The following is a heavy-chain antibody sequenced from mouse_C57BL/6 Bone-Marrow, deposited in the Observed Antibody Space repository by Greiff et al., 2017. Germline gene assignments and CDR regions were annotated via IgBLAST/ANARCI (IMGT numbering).Heavy chain of an antibody. J-gene: IGHJ1*03. D-gene: IGHD1-1*01. CDR1: GFTFSDYY. CDR2: INYDGSST. Sequence: EVQLVESEGGLVQPGSSMKLSCTASGFTFSDYYMAWVRQVPEKGLEWVANINYDGSSTYYLDSLKSRFIISRDNAKNILYLQMSSLKSEDTATYYCARDSNYYGSSPYWYFDVWGTGTTVTVSS. CDR3: ARDSNYYGSSPYWYFDV. V-gene: IGHV5-16*01.